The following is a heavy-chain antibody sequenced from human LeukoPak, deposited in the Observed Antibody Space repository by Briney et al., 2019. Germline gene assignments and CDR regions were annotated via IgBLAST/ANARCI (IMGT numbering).Heavy chain of an antibody. J-gene: IGHJ4*02. D-gene: IGHD6-13*01. CDR2: MNPNSGNT. CDR3: ARGQIAAAGTWGLRY. CDR1: GYTFTSYD. Sequence: EASVKVSCKSSGYTFTSYDINWVRQATGQGLEWMGWMNPNSGNTGYAQKFQGRVTMTRNTSISTAYMELSSLRSEDTAVYYCARGQIAAAGTWGLRYWGQGTLVAVSS. V-gene: IGHV1-8*01.